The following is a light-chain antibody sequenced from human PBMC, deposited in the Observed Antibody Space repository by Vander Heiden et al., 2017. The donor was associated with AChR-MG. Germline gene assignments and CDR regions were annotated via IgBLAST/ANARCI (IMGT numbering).Light chain of an antibody. CDR3: QQYYSTPYT. V-gene: IGKV4-1*01. CDR2: WAS. Sequence: DIVMTQSPDSVAVSLGERTSINCKSSQSVLYSSNNKSHLAWYQQKRGQPPKVLIYWASTRESGVPDRFSGSGSGTDFTLTISSLQAEDVAVYYCQQYYSTPYTFGQGTKLEIK. J-gene: IGKJ2*01. CDR1: QSVLYSSNNKSH.